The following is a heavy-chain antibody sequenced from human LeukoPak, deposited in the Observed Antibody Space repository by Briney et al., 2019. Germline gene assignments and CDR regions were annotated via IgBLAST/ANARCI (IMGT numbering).Heavy chain of an antibody. CDR2: INHSGST. CDR3: ARASSSGSYYRYYCYYGMDV. D-gene: IGHD3-10*01. CDR1: GGSFSGYY. J-gene: IGHJ6*02. Sequence: SETLSLTCAVYGGSFSGYYWSWIRQPPGKGLEWIGEINHSGSTNYNPSLKSRVTISVDTSKNQFSLKLSSVTAADTAVYYCARASSSGSYYRYYCYYGMDVWGQGTTVTVSS. V-gene: IGHV4-34*01.